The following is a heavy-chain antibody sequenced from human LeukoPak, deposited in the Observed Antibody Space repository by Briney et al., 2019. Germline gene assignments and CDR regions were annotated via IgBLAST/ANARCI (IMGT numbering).Heavy chain of an antibody. CDR2: VSGSGGGT. Sequence: PGGSLRLSCAASGFTFSSYAVTWVRQTPGKGLEWVSSVSGSGGGTYYADSVKGRFTISRDNSKNTLNLQMNSLRVEDTAVYYCAKPARLGDYGAWGQGTTVTVSS. V-gene: IGHV3-23*01. D-gene: IGHD4-17*01. CDR3: AKPARLGDYGA. CDR1: GFTFSSYA. J-gene: IGHJ6*02.